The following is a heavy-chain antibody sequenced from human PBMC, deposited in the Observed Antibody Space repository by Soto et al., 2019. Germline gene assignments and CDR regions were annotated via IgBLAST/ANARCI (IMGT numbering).Heavy chain of an antibody. J-gene: IGHJ6*02. Sequence: QVQLQESGPGLVKPSQTLSLTCTVSGGSISSGGYYWSWIRQHPGKGLEWIGYIYYSGSTYYNPSLMSRVTISVDTSKNQFSLRLSSVTAADTAVYYCARGLGAMVTRVYYYYGMDVWGQGTTVTVSS. CDR2: IYYSGST. CDR1: GGSISSGGYY. D-gene: IGHD5-18*01. V-gene: IGHV4-31*03. CDR3: ARGLGAMVTRVYYYYGMDV.